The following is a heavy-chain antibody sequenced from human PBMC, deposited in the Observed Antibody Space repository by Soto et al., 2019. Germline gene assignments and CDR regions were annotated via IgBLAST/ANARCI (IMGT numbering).Heavy chain of an antibody. J-gene: IGHJ3*02. CDR1: GYTFTSYD. D-gene: IGHD3-10*01. Sequence: GASVKVSCKASGYTFTSYDINWMRQATGQGLEWVGWMNPYSGKLGYAQKFQGRVTLTRDTSISTAYMELSSLRSDDTAVYYCARDGPMDRAFDIWGQGTMVTVSS. V-gene: IGHV1-8*01. CDR3: ARDGPMDRAFDI. CDR2: MNPYSGKL.